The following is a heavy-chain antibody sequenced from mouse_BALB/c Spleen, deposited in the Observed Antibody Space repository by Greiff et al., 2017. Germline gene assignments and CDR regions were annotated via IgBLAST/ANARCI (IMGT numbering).Heavy chain of an antibody. Sequence: VQLQQSGPELVKPGASVKIPCKASGYTFTDYNMDWVKQSHGKSLEWIGDINPNNGGTIYNQKFKGKATLTVDKSSSTAYMELRSLTSEDSAVYFCARAGRGSSGFDYGGQGTTLTVSS. CDR3: ARAGRGSSGFDY. CDR2: INPNNGGT. CDR1: GYTFTDYN. D-gene: IGHD1-1*01. J-gene: IGHJ2*01. V-gene: IGHV1-18*01.